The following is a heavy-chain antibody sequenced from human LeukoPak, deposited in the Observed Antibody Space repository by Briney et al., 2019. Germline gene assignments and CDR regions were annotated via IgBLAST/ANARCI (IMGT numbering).Heavy chain of an antibody. CDR1: GGSISSLY. V-gene: IGHV4-59*08. D-gene: IGHD6-6*01. Sequence: SETLSLTSSVSGGSISSLYWSRIRQPPGKGLEWIGYIYYTGSTNYNPSLKSRVTMFVDMSKNQFSLRLSSVTAADTAVYYCARHRAYSSSSPFDYWGQGTLVTVSS. CDR3: ARHRAYSSSSPFDY. J-gene: IGHJ4*02. CDR2: IYYTGST.